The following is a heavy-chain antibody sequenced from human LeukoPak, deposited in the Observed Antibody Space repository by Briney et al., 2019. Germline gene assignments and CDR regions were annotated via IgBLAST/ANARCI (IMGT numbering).Heavy chain of an antibody. CDR3: AKHVSGSLFYFDY. CDR2: ISGSGGST. Sequence: SGGSLRLSCAASGFTFSSYAMSWVRQAPGKGLEWVSAISGSGGSTYYADSVKGRFTISRDNSKNTLYLQMNSLGAEDTAVYYCAKHVSGSLFYFDYWAQRTLVTVSS. V-gene: IGHV3-23*01. J-gene: IGHJ4*02. D-gene: IGHD3-10*01. CDR1: GFTFSSYA.